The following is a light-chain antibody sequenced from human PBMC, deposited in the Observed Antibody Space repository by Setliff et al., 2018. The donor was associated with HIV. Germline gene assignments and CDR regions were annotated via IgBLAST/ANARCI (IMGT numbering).Light chain of an antibody. CDR2: QAT. V-gene: IGLV2-23*01. J-gene: IGLJ1*01. CDR3: CSNTGSNTGV. Sequence: ALTQPASVSGSPGQSITISCTGTSNDVGRYDLVSWYKQHPARAPKLIIYQATRRPSGVSNRFSGSKSGNVASLTISGLQAEDEADYYCCSNTGSNTGVFGTGTKV. CDR1: SNDVGRYDL.